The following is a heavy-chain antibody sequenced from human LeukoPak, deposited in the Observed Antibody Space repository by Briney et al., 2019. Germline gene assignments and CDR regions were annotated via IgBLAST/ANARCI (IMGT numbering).Heavy chain of an antibody. CDR2: ISASGGDT. J-gene: IGHJ4*02. D-gene: IGHD3-16*01. CDR1: GFTFSSYG. CDR3: AKEWGSGYYYFDY. Sequence: PGGSLRLSCAASGFTFSSYGMSWVRQAPGKGLEWVSAISASGGDTYYADSVKGRFTISGHNSKNTLYLQMNSLRAEDTAVYYCAKEWGSGYYYFDYWGQGTLVTVSS. V-gene: IGHV3-23*01.